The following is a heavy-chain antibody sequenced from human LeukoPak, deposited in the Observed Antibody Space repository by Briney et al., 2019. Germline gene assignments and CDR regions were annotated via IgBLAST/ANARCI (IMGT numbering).Heavy chain of an antibody. CDR1: GLIFSTCC. J-gene: IGHJ6*03. V-gene: IGHV3-30*02. CDR2: IRYDESAT. Sequence: GGSLRLSCVASGLIFSTCCMHWVRQAPGKGLEWLTHIRYDESATYYADSVKGRFTIYRENSKNTLYLQMNSLRGEDTAVYYCAKQMMERQQYYYMDVWGKGTSVTISS. CDR3: AKQMMERQQYYYMDV. D-gene: IGHD6-13*01.